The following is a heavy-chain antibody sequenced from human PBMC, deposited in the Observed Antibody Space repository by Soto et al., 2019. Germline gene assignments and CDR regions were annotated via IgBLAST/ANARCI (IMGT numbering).Heavy chain of an antibody. CDR3: ASGYNGYEKRYGMDV. V-gene: IGHV1-8*01. D-gene: IGHD5-12*01. CDR2: MNPNSGNT. Sequence: QVQLVQSGAEVKKPGASVKDSCKASGYTSTHFDINWMRQATGQGLEWMGCMNPNSGNTVYAQKFQGRVTMTRDTSKTTAYMELSSLRSEDTAVYYCASGYNGYEKRYGMDVWGQGTTVTVSS. J-gene: IGHJ6*02. CDR1: GYTSTHFD.